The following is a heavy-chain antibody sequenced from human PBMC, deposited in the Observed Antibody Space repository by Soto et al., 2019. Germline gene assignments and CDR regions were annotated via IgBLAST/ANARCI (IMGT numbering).Heavy chain of an antibody. Sequence: GGSLSLSCAASGFTFTSYAMNWVRLAPGKGLEWVSAISGTGYNTYYADSVKGRFTISRDNTKNTLYLQMNSLRAEDTAVYYCAKAGFSSSWSPTYFDYWGQGTLDTVSS. V-gene: IGHV3-23*01. J-gene: IGHJ4*02. CDR2: ISGTGYNT. CDR1: GFTFTSYA. D-gene: IGHD6-13*01. CDR3: AKAGFSSSWSPTYFDY.